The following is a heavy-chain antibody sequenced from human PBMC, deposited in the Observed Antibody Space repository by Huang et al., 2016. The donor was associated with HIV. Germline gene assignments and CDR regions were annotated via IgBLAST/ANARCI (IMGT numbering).Heavy chain of an antibody. V-gene: IGHV1-3*01. J-gene: IGHJ5*02. CDR3: AGSRGILRGFDP. Sequence: QVQFVQSGAEVKKPGASVKVSCKASRYTVTNYAVHWVRQAPGQRLEWIGRINAANANTKYSEKFQGRVTFSRDAAAATAYMELSSLRHDDTAVYYCAGSRGILRGFDPWGQGTLVTVSS. CDR1: RYTVTNYA. CDR2: INAANANT. D-gene: IGHD2-15*01.